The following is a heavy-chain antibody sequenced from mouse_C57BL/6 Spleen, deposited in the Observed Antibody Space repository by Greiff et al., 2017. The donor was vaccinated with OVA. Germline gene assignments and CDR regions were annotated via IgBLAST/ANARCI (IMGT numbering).Heavy chain of an antibody. D-gene: IGHD2-1*01. V-gene: IGHV3-6*01. CDR1: GYSITSGYY. J-gene: IGHJ4*01. CDR2: ISYDGSN. CDR3: AREGIYYGKAVMDY. Sequence: EVQLQQSGPGLVKPSQSLSLTCSVTGYSITSGYYWNWIRQFPGNKLEWMGYISYDGSNNYNPSLKNRISITRDTSKNQFFLKLNSVTTEDTATYYCAREGIYYGKAVMDYWGQGTSVTVSS.